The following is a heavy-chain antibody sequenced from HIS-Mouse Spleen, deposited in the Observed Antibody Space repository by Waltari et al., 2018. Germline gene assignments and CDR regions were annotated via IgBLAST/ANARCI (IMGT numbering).Heavy chain of an antibody. CDR1: GFTFDDYA. Sequence: EVQLVESGGGLVQPGRSLRLSCAASGFTFDDYAMHWVRQAPGKGRGWVSGISWNSGSIGYADSVKGRFTISRDNAKNSLYLQMNSLRAEDTALYYCAKDKGRGYFDYWGQGTLVTVSS. V-gene: IGHV3-9*01. CDR3: AKDKGRGYFDY. J-gene: IGHJ4*02. CDR2: ISWNSGSI.